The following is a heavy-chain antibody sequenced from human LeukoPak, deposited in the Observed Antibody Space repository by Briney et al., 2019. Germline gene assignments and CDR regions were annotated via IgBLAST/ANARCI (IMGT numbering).Heavy chain of an antibody. CDR2: MNPNSGNT. D-gene: IGHD3-10*01. CDR1: GYTFTTYD. J-gene: IGHJ4*02. Sequence: ASVKVSCKASGYTFTTYDINWVRQATGQGLEWMGWMNPNSGNTGYAQKFQGRVTMTRNTSMSTAYMELNSLRSEDTAVYYCARANYYGSGKKDLDYWGQGTLVTVSS. CDR3: ARANYYGSGKKDLDY. V-gene: IGHV1-8*01.